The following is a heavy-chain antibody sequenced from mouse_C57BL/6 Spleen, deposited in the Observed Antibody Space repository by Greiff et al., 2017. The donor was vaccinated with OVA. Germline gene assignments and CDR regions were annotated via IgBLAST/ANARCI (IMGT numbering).Heavy chain of an antibody. J-gene: IGHJ2*01. V-gene: IGHV1-53*01. Sequence: QVQLQQPGTELVKPGASVKLSCKASGYTFTSYWMHWVKQRPGQGLEWIGNINPSNGGTNYNEKFKSKATLTVDKSSSTAYMQLSSLTSEDSAVYDRARRNRNYGWNVDDRGQGTNLTVS. D-gene: IGHD1-1*01. CDR2: INPSNGGT. CDR1: GYTFTSYW. CDR3: ARRNRNYGWNVDD.